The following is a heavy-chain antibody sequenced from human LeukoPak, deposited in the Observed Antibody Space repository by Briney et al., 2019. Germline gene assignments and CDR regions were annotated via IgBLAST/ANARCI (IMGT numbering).Heavy chain of an antibody. CDR1: GFTFSNYA. V-gene: IGHV3-30*18. J-gene: IGHJ6*04. D-gene: IGHD3-10*02. CDR3: AELGITMIGGV. Sequence: GGSLRLSCAASGFTFSNYAMHWVRQAPGKGLEWVAAISYDANTQHYADPVKGRFTISRDNSKNTVYLQINTLRAEDAAVYYCAELGITMIGGVWGKGTTVTISS. CDR2: ISYDANTQ.